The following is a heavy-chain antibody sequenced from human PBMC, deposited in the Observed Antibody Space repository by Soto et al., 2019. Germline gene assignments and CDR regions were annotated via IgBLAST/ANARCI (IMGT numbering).Heavy chain of an antibody. CDR3: ARWGTTGGLDV. Sequence: QVQLVESGGGVVQPGTSLRVSCVGSGFTFRSDVIHWVRQAPGKGLEWGALTSYDGSDKYYDDSVRGRFTISRDNSRNTVDLQMDRLRLEDTALYYCARWGTTGGLDVWGQGTVVSVS. CDR1: GFTFRSDV. D-gene: IGHD3-16*01. CDR2: TSYDGSDK. V-gene: IGHV3-30*19. J-gene: IGHJ1*01.